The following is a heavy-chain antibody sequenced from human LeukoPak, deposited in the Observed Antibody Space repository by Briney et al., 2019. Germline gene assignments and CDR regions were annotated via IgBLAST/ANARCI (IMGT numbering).Heavy chain of an antibody. D-gene: IGHD5-18*01. CDR1: GYTFTSYG. Sequence: ASVKVSCKASGYTFTSYGISWVRQAPGQGLEWMGWINPNSGGTNYAQKFQGRVTMTRDTSISTAYMELSRLRSDDTAVYYCASANDGGYSYDSWGQGTLVTVSS. CDR3: ASANDGGYSYDS. CDR2: INPNSGGT. V-gene: IGHV1-2*02. J-gene: IGHJ4*02.